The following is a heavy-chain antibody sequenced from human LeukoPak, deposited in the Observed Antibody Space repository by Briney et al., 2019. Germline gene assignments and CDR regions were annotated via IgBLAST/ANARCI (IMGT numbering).Heavy chain of an antibody. CDR3: ARHRYSSGWYDYFDY. CDR2: IYPGDSDT. D-gene: IGHD6-19*01. V-gene: IGHV5-51*01. J-gene: IGHJ4*02. Sequence: HGESLKISCKGSGYSFTSYWIGWVRQMPGKGLEWMGIIYPGDSDTRYSPSFQGQVTISADKSISTAYLQWSSLEASDTAMYYCARHRYSSGWYDYFDYWGQGTLVTASS. CDR1: GYSFTSYW.